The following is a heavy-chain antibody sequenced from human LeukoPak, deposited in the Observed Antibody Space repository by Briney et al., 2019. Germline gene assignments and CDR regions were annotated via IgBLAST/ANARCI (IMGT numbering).Heavy chain of an antibody. V-gene: IGHV1-46*01. CDR3: ARVAPWGFWFDP. J-gene: IGHJ5*02. D-gene: IGHD7-27*01. CDR1: GYTCTRYY. CDR2: INPSGGST. Sequence: ASVKVSCKASGYTCTRYYMHWVRQAPGQGLEWMGIINPSGGSTSYAQKFQGRVTMTRDTSTSTVYMELRSLRSEDTAVYYCARVAPWGFWFDPWGQGTLVTVSS.